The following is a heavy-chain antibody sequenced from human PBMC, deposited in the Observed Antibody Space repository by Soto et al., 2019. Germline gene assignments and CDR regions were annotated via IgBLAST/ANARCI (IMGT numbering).Heavy chain of an antibody. CDR3: ARPTVTNDVFDT. V-gene: IGHV3-21*04. J-gene: IGHJ3*02. CDR1: GFTFSFYT. Sequence: PGGSLRLSCTASGFTFSFYTMNWVRQAPGKGLEWVSSIGSTSSDIYDADSVKGRFTVSRDNAKNSLYLQMSSLKASDTAMYYCARPTVTNDVFDTWGQGTMVTVSS. D-gene: IGHD4-17*01. CDR2: IGSTSSDI.